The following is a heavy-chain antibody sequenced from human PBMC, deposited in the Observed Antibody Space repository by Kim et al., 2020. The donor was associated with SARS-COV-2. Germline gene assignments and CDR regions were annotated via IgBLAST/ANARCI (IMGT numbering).Heavy chain of an antibody. CDR2: INHSGST. CDR1: GGSFSGYY. J-gene: IGHJ4*02. D-gene: IGHD2-15*01. CDR3: ARLGRYCSGGSCYVYEWYFDY. V-gene: IGHV4-34*01. Sequence: SETLSLTCAVYGGSFSGYYWSWIRQPPGKGLEWIGEINHSGSTNYNPSLKSRVTISVDTSKNQFSLKLSSVTAADTAVYYCARLGRYCSGGSCYVYEWYFDYWGQGTLVTVSS.